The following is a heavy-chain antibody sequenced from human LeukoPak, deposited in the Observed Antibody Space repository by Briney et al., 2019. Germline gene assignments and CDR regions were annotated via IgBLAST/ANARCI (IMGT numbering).Heavy chain of an antibody. V-gene: IGHV4-30-2*01. J-gene: IGHJ6*03. Sequence: SETLSLTCAVSGVSIKYAGYYWAWIRQPPGKGLEWIGYIHHSGTADYNPSLASRVSFLIDRPKNQFSLKLSSVTAADTAVYYCARHYSSGSLSLNYYYYMDVWGKGTTVTVSS. D-gene: IGHD3-10*01. CDR3: ARHYSSGSLSLNYYYYMDV. CDR2: IHHSGTA. CDR1: GVSIKYAGYY.